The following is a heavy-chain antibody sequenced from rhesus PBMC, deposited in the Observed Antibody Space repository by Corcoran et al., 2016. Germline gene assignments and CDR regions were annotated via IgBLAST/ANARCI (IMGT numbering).Heavy chain of an antibody. J-gene: IGHJ4*01. Sequence: QLQLQESGPGLVKPSETLSLTCAVPGGSISDSYRWSCIRQPPGKGLELIGYIYGSSTSTNYNPSLKRRVPISKDTSKNQFSLKLSSVTAAGTAVYYCARVSGTTDYWGQGVLVAVSS. D-gene: IGHD1-26*01. CDR1: GGSISDSYR. CDR3: ARVSGTTDY. CDR2: IYGSSTST. V-gene: IGHV4S10*01.